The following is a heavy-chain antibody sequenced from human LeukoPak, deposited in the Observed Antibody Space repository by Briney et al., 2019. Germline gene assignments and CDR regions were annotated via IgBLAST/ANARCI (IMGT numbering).Heavy chain of an antibody. CDR2: ITSGVTP. Sequence: GGSLSLSCAASGLTFSDYAMSWFRQAPGKGLEWVSGITSGVTPHHADSVKGRFTISRDNSKNTFHLQLNSLRAEDTAVYYCAKDYSDSRVADVFFEYWGQGTLVTVSS. V-gene: IGHV3-23*01. CDR1: GLTFSDYA. CDR3: AKDYSDSRVADVFFEY. D-gene: IGHD2-15*01. J-gene: IGHJ4*02.